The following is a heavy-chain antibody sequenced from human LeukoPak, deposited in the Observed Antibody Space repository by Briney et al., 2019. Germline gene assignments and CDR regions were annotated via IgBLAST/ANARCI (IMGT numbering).Heavy chain of an antibody. Sequence: SETLSLTCAVYGGSFSGYYWSWLRQPPGKGLEWIGEINHSGSTNYNPSLKSRVTISVDTSKNQFSLKLSSVTAADTAVYYCARARSPSSGPISYYYYYMDVWGKGTTVTVSS. D-gene: IGHD3-22*01. J-gene: IGHJ6*03. CDR3: ARARSPSSGPISYYYYYMDV. CDR1: GGSFSGYY. V-gene: IGHV4-34*01. CDR2: INHSGST.